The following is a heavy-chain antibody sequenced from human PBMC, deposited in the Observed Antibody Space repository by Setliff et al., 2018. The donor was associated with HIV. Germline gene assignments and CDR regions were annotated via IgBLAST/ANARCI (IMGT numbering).Heavy chain of an antibody. Sequence: SETLSLTCTVSGETIRNGFYYWHWMRQPPGKGLEWIGSIYYSGSTHYKSSLKSRVTISVDTSKNQFSLRLSSVTAADTAVYYCARGGGPDTNFDSWGRGTRVTVSS. J-gene: IGHJ4*02. CDR3: ARGGGPDTNFDS. V-gene: IGHV4-39*07. CDR1: GETIRNGFYY. CDR2: IYYSGST.